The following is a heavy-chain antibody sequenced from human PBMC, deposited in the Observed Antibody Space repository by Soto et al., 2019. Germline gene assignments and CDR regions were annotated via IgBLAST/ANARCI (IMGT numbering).Heavy chain of an antibody. J-gene: IGHJ4*02. V-gene: IGHV5-51*01. CDR3: ARHFAYASGHFDS. CDR2: LFPGDSDT. CDR1: GYRFCDYW. D-gene: IGHD6-19*01. Sequence: GESLKIFLQVSGYRFCDYWIGWVRQMPGKGLEWMGMLFPGDSDTTYSPSFQGQVTISVDKSISNTYLQWSSLKASDTAVHYCARHFAYASGHFDSWGQGTVVTVSS.